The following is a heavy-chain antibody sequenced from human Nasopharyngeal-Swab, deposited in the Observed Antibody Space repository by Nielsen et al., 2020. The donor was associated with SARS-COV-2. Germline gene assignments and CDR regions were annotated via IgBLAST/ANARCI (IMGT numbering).Heavy chain of an antibody. CDR2: IEQDGSEK. Sequence: GESLKISCAASGFTFSRYGMHWVRQAPGKGLEWVANIEQDGSEKYYVDSVKGRFTISRDNAKNSLYLQMNSLRAEDTAVYYCARAATMVRGVIIGRYYYYMDVWGKGTTVTVSS. J-gene: IGHJ6*03. V-gene: IGHV3-7*01. D-gene: IGHD3-10*01. CDR3: ARAATMVRGVIIGRYYYYMDV. CDR1: GFTFSRYG.